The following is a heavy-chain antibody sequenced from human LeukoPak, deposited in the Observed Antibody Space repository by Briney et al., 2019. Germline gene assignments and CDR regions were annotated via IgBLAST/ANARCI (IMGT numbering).Heavy chain of an antibody. V-gene: IGHV3-53*01. Sequence: PGGSLRLSCAASGFTVSSSYMSWVRQAPGKGLEWVSLIYSGGSTYYAASVKGRFTISRDNSKNMLYLQMNSLRPEDTAVYYCAKGYNYAYEYWGQGTLVTVSS. D-gene: IGHD5-18*01. CDR2: IYSGGST. CDR3: AKGYNYAYEY. CDR1: GFTVSSSY. J-gene: IGHJ4*02.